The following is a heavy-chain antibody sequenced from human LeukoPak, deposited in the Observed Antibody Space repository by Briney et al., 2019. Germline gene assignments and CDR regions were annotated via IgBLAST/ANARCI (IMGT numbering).Heavy chain of an antibody. Sequence: PGGSLRLSCEASGLSFSNAWMSWVRQAPGKGLEWVGRIKSKIDGGTSIYAAPVKGRFTISRDDSKNSLYLQMNSLKTKDTAVYYCTTDDGYNMYNWFDPWGQGTLVTVSS. J-gene: IGHJ5*02. V-gene: IGHV3-15*01. CDR1: GLSFSNAW. CDR2: IKSKIDGGTS. D-gene: IGHD5-24*01. CDR3: TTDDGYNMYNWFDP.